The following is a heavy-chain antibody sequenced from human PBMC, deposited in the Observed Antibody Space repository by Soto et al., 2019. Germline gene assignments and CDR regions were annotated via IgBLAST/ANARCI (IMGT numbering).Heavy chain of an antibody. CDR1: GFTFSNAW. V-gene: IGHV3-15*07. CDR2: IKSKTDGGTT. D-gene: IGHD3-9*01. CDR3: TTEWDDSLTGSRDY. Sequence: GVSLRLSCAASGFTFSNAWMNWVRQAPGKGLEWVGRIKSKTDGGTTDYAAPVKGRFTISRDDSKNTLYLQMNSLKTEDTAVYYCTTEWDDSLTGSRDYWGQGTLVTVSS. J-gene: IGHJ4*02.